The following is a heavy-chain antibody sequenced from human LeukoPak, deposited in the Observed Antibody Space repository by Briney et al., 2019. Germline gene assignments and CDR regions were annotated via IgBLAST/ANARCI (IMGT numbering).Heavy chain of an antibody. CDR3: ARDPGERYYDSSAGSFDI. V-gene: IGHV3-21*01. Sequence: PGGSLRLSCAASGFTFSSYSMNWVRQAPGKGLEWVSSISSSSSYIYYADSVKGRFTISRDNAKNSLYLQMNSLRAEDTAVYYCARDPGERYYDSSAGSFDIWGQGTMVTVSS. J-gene: IGHJ3*02. CDR1: GFTFSSYS. D-gene: IGHD3-22*01. CDR2: ISSSSSYI.